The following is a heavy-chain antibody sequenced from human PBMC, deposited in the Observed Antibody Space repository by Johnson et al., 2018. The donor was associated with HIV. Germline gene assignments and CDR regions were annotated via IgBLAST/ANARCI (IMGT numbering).Heavy chain of an antibody. V-gene: IGHV3-15*01. J-gene: IGHJ3*02. Sequence: VQLVESGGGLVQPGGSLRLSCAASGFTFSSYAMSWVRQAPGKGLEWVGRIKRNTDGGTTDYAAPVKGRLTISRDDSKNTLYLQMNSLKTEDTAVYYCTKDKDIVATIVAFDIWGQGTMVTVSS. D-gene: IGHD5-12*01. CDR3: TKDKDIVATIVAFDI. CDR1: GFTFSSYA. CDR2: IKRNTDGGTT.